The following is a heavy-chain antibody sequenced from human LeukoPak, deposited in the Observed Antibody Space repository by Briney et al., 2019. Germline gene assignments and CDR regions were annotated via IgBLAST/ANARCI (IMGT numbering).Heavy chain of an antibody. Sequence: ASVKVSCKASGYTFTSYGISWVRQAPGQGLEWMGWISAYNGNTNYAQKLQGRVTMTTDTSTSTAYMELRSLRSDDTAVYYCARAGYCNGGSCPYYYYMDVWGKGTTVTVSS. CDR1: GYTFTSYG. CDR2: ISAYNGNT. J-gene: IGHJ6*03. D-gene: IGHD2-15*01. CDR3: ARAGYCNGGSCPYYYYMDV. V-gene: IGHV1-18*01.